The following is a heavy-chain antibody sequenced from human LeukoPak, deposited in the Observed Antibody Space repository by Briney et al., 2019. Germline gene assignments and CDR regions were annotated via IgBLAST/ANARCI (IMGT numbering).Heavy chain of an antibody. CDR3: AAVAGTSYYYGMDV. CDR1: GGSISSSSYY. D-gene: IGHD6-19*01. V-gene: IGHV4-61*01. CDR2: IYYSGST. J-gene: IGHJ6*02. Sequence: PSETLSLTCTVSGGSISSSSYYWSWIRQPPGKGLEWIGYIYYSGSTNYNPSLKSRVTISVDTSKNQFSLKLSSVTAADTAVYYCAAVAGTSYYYGMDVWGQGTTVTVSS.